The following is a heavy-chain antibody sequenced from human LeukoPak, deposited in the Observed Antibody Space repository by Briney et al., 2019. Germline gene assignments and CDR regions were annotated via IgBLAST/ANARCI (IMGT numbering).Heavy chain of an antibody. CDR2: ITTSSSDM. Sequence: GGSLRLTCAASGFTFSVYSMNWVRQAPGKGLEGVSSITTSSSDMYYADSVKGRFTISRDNAKNSLFLQMNSLRAEDTAVYYCARDWYTAERWTIYYSYYIDVWGKGTTVTVSS. V-gene: IGHV3-21*01. D-gene: IGHD4-23*01. CDR1: GFTFSVYS. J-gene: IGHJ6*03. CDR3: ARDWYTAERWTIYYSYYIDV.